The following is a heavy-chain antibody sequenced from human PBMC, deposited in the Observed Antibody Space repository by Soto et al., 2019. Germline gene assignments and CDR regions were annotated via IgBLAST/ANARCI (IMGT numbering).Heavy chain of an antibody. J-gene: IGHJ4*02. CDR2: ISYDGSQK. V-gene: IGHV3-30*04. Sequence: QVQLVESGGGVVQPGRSLRLSCAASGFTFSRNALHWVRQAPGKGLEWVALISYDGSQKYYADSVKGRFTISRDNSKNPLSLQMDSLKAEDTAVYYCARAQFGRSWSTIRYWGQGTLVTVSS. CDR1: GFTFSRNA. D-gene: IGHD6-13*01. CDR3: ARAQFGRSWSTIRY.